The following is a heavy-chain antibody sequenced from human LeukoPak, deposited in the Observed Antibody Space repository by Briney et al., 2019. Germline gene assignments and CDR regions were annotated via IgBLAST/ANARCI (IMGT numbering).Heavy chain of an antibody. CDR2: ISSSSSYI. CDR1: GFTFSSYS. CDR3: ARAGATISHWNWRNDAFDI. Sequence: GGSLRLSCAASGFTFSSYSMNWVRQAPGKGLEWVSSISSSSSYIYYADSVKGRFIISRDNAKNSLYLQMNSLRAEDTAVYYCARAGATISHWNWRNDAFDIWGQGTMVTVSS. J-gene: IGHJ3*02. V-gene: IGHV3-21*01. D-gene: IGHD1-26*01.